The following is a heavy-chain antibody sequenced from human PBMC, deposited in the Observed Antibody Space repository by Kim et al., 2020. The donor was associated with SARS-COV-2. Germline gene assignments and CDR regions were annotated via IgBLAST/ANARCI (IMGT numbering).Heavy chain of an antibody. D-gene: IGHD1-20*01. CDR2: ISGSGGST. V-gene: IGHV3-23*01. J-gene: IGHJ6*02. CDR3: AKGLKRHNWIQTPLEYYYYGMDV. Sequence: GGSLRLSCAASGFTFSSYAMSWVRQAPGKGLEWVSAISGSGGSTYYADSVKGRFTISRDNSKNTLYLQMNSLRAEDTAVYYCAKGLKRHNWIQTPLEYYYYGMDVWGQGTTVTVSS. CDR1: GFTFSSYA.